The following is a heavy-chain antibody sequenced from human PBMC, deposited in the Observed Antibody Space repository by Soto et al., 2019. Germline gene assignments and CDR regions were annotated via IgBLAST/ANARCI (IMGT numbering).Heavy chain of an antibody. J-gene: IGHJ6*02. Sequence: GESLKISCKGSGYSFTSYWIGWVRQMPGKGLEWMGIIYPGDSDTRYSPSFQGQVTISADKSISTAYLQWSSLKASDTAMYYCARHDTYYYDSSGYYHFMSLRRSVPNCMVFWCQGLTVTLFS. CDR2: IYPGDSDT. D-gene: IGHD3-22*01. V-gene: IGHV5-51*01. CDR1: GYSFTSYW. CDR3: ARHDTYYYDSSGYYHFMSLRRSVPNCMVF.